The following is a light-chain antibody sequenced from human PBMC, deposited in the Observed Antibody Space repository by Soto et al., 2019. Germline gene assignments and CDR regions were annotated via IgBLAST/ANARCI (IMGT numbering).Light chain of an antibody. CDR2: FAS. J-gene: IGKJ2*01. CDR3: QQSFRTPPDT. Sequence: DIQMTQSPSSLSASVGDRVTITCRSSQNIDNRLNWYQQKPGRAPKLLISFASTLQSGVPSRFSGSGYVTDFSLTISSLQLEDSATYYCQQSFRTPPDTFGQGTKVEV. V-gene: IGKV1-39*01. CDR1: QNIDNR.